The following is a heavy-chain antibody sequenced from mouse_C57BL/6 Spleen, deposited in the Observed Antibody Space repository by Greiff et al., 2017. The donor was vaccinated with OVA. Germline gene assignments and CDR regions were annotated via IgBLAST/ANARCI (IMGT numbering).Heavy chain of an antibody. V-gene: IGHV1-15*01. CDR3: TRYGHSNYRFAY. CDR2: IDPETGGT. Sequence: QVQLKESGAELVRPGASVTLSCKASGYTFTDYEMHWVKQTPVHGLEWIGAIDPETGGTAYNQKFKGKAILTADKSSSTAYMELRSLTSEDSAVYYCTRYGHSNYRFAYWGQGTLVTVSA. J-gene: IGHJ3*01. CDR1: GYTFTDYE. D-gene: IGHD2-5*01.